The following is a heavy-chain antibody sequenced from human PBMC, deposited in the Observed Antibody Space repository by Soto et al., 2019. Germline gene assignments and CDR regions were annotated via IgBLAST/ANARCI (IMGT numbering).Heavy chain of an antibody. J-gene: IGHJ4*02. Sequence: QVQLVQSGTELKKPGSSVNVSCTASGGTFDSYAITWVRQAPGQGLEWMGGIIPIFKTPKYAQKFQGRVTITADESSSTASMELSSLTSEDTALYYCARGHGYNGAHFDYWGQGTLVTVSS. CDR3: ARGHGYNGAHFDY. CDR1: GGTFDSYA. V-gene: IGHV1-69*01. D-gene: IGHD6-25*01. CDR2: IIPIFKTP.